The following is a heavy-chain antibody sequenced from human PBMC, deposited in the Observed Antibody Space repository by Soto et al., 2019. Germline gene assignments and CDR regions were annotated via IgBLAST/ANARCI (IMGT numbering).Heavy chain of an antibody. D-gene: IGHD5-12*01. J-gene: IGHJ4*02. CDR2: ISSSSSTI. CDR3: ARSVPVGYPSYYFDY. V-gene: IGHV3-48*02. Sequence: SLRLSCAASGFTFSSYSMNWVRQAPGKGLEWVSYISSSSSTIYYADSVKGRFTISRDNAKNSLYLQLNSLRDEDTAVYYCARSVPVGYPSYYFDYWGQGTLVTVSS. CDR1: GFTFSSYS.